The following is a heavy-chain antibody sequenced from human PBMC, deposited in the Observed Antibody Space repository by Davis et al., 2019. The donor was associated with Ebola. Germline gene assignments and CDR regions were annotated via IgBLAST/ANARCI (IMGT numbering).Heavy chain of an antibody. J-gene: IGHJ3*02. D-gene: IGHD3-3*01. CDR2: ISYDGSNK. CDR3: AKGYYDFWSGYYAGPGEAFDI. Sequence: GESLKISCAASGFTFSSYGMHWVRQAPGKGLEWVAVISYDGSNKYYADSVKGRFTISRDNSKNTLYLQMNSLRAEDAAVYYCAKGYYDFWSGYYAGPGEAFDIWGQGTMVTVSS. CDR1: GFTFSSYG. V-gene: IGHV3-30*18.